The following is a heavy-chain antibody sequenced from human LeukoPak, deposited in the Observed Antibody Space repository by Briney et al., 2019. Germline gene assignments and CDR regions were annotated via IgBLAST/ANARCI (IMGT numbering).Heavy chain of an antibody. V-gene: IGHV3-30*04. Sequence: PGGSLRLSCAASGFAFSSFPMHWVRQAPGKGLEWVALISYDGSYKYYADSVKGRFTISRDNSKNTLYLQMNSLRAEDTAVYYCAKDGGGGYYDFWSGYYTGSYFDYWGQGTLVTVSS. J-gene: IGHJ4*02. CDR1: GFAFSSFP. D-gene: IGHD3-3*01. CDR2: ISYDGSYK. CDR3: AKDGGGGYYDFWSGYYTGSYFDY.